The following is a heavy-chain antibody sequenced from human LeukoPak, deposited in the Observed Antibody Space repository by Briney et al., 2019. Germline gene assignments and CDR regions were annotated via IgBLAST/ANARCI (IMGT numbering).Heavy chain of an antibody. V-gene: IGHV3-66*01. D-gene: IGHD1-26*01. CDR2: IYRGGST. CDR3: ASSLVGTTYFDY. CDR1: GFTVSSNY. Sequence: PGGSLRLSCAASGFTVSSNYMSWVRPAPGKGLEWVSVIYRGGSTYYADSVKGRFTISRDNSKNTLYLQMNSLRAEDTAVYYCASSLVGTTYFDYWGQGTLVTVSS. J-gene: IGHJ4*02.